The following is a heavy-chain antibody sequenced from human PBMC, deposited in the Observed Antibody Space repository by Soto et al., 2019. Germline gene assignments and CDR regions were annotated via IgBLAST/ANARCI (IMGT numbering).Heavy chain of an antibody. Sequence: GGSLRLSCAASGFTFSGSAMHWVRQASGKGLEWVGRIRSKANSYATAYAASVKGRFTISRDDSKNTAYLQMNSLKTEDTAVYYCTRLVTRWSGYYYYGMDVWGQGTTVTVSS. V-gene: IGHV3-73*01. J-gene: IGHJ6*02. CDR2: IRSKANSYAT. D-gene: IGHD3-3*01. CDR1: GFTFSGSA. CDR3: TRLVTRWSGYYYYGMDV.